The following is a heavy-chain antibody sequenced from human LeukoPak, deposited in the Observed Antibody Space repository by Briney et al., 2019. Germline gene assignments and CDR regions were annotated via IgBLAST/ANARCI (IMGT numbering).Heavy chain of an antibody. D-gene: IGHD1-26*01. Sequence: ASVKVSCKASGYTFTGYYMHWVRQAPGQGLEWMGWINPNSGGTNYAQKFQGRVTMTRDTSISTAYMELSRLRSDDTAVYYCARPAYVVGATPVYFDFWGQGTLVTVSS. CDR3: ARPAYVVGATPVYFDF. J-gene: IGHJ4*02. V-gene: IGHV1-2*02. CDR1: GYTFTGYY. CDR2: INPNSGGT.